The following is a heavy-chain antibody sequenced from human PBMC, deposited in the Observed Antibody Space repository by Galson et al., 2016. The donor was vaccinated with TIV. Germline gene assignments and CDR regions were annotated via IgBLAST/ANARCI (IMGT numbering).Heavy chain of an antibody. CDR3: VKDMRRGCDGVNCYTYYFYFYGMDV. D-gene: IGHD2-21*01. V-gene: IGHV3-9*01. CDR1: GFSFDDYA. CDR2: ISWNRGNI. J-gene: IGHJ6*02. Sequence: SLRLSCAASGFSFDDYAMHWVRQAPGKGLEWVSGISWNRGNIGYSDSVKGRFTISRDNAKNSLYLQMNSLRPYDTALYFCVKDMRRGCDGVNCYTYYFYFYGMDVWGQGTTVTVS.